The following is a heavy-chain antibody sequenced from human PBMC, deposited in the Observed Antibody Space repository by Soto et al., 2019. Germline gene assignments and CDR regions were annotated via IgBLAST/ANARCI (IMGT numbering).Heavy chain of an antibody. D-gene: IGHD2-21*02. CDR2: ISSNSATI. CDR1: GFIADDYA. V-gene: IGHV3-9*02. Sequence: EVQLVESGGGLVQPGRSLRLSCVASGFIADDYAMNWVRQAPGKGLEWVSGISSNSATINYADSVEGRFTISRDKAKNPLILQMNTLRPEDTDFYYCVKDMKRVGMTTIPYFDSWGQGTLVTVSS. J-gene: IGHJ4*02. CDR3: VKDMKRVGMTTIPYFDS.